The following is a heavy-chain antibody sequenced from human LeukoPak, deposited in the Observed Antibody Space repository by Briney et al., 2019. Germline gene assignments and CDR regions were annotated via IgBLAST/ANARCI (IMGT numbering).Heavy chain of an antibody. Sequence: SETLCLTCTVSGGSISSYYWSWIRQPPGKGLEWIGYIYYSGSTNYNPSLKSRVTISVDSSKNQFSLKLSSVTAADTAVYYCARALLAGTVDYWGQGTLVTVSS. CDR1: GGSISSYY. CDR3: ARALLAGTVDY. J-gene: IGHJ4*02. V-gene: IGHV4-59*01. CDR2: IYYSGST. D-gene: IGHD6-19*01.